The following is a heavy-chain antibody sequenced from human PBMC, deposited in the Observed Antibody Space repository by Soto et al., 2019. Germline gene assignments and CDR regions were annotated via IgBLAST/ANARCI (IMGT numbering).Heavy chain of an antibody. CDR3: AASPSFWQNYYYGAMDV. CDR2: IVVGSDNT. CDR1: GFTFTSSA. V-gene: IGHV1-58*02. Sequence: GASVKVSCKTSGFTFTSSAIQWVRQARGQPLECIGWIVVGSDNTNYAQKFQERVTITRDLSTNTIYMDLSGLRSEDTAVYYCAASPSFWQNYYYGAMDVWGQGTTATVSS. J-gene: IGHJ6*02.